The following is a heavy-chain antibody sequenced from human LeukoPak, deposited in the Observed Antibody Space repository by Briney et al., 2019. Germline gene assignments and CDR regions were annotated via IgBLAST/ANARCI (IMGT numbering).Heavy chain of an antibody. CDR3: ARHFHSAWFGF. J-gene: IGHJ4*02. Sequence: GESLKIYCKCSGFDFTAYGIAWARQMPGKGLEWMGNIYPGGSNGRYSPSLQGQVTMSADKSITTVYLQWSSLKASDTAMYYCARHFHSAWFGFWGQGSLVTVSS. D-gene: IGHD5-18*01. CDR1: GFDFTAYG. V-gene: IGHV5-51*01. CDR2: IYPGGSNG.